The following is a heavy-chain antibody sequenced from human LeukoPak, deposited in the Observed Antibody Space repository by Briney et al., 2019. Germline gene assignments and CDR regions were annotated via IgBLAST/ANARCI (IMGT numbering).Heavy chain of an antibody. CDR3: ARTSGRGSVDPGTSGYVDS. V-gene: IGHV4-39*01. CDR2: VDYSGNT. D-gene: IGHD3-22*01. CDR1: GCSISSSGYY. J-gene: IGHJ4*02. Sequence: SETLSLTCTVSGCSISSSGYYWDWIRQPPGKGLEWIGSVDYSGNTYYKSSLESRVTISVDTSNNRFSLKLNSVTAADTGTYYCARTSGRGSVDPGTSGYVDSWGQGSLVTVSS.